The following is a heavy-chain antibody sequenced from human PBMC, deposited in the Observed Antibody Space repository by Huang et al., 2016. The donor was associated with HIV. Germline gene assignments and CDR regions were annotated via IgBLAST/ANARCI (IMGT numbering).Heavy chain of an antibody. V-gene: IGHV1-2*02. CDR1: GYTFTDYH. Sequence: QVQLVPSGAEVKKPGASVKVSCKASGYTFTDYHIHWVRQAPGQGLEWMGWINPNSGGTNYALKFQGRVTVTRETSIRTVDMELSRLRSDVTAVYYCASLLFTSTLVVDYWGQGTLVTVS. CDR3: ASLLFTSTLVVDY. J-gene: IGHJ4*02. D-gene: IGHD3-10*01. CDR2: INPNSGGT.